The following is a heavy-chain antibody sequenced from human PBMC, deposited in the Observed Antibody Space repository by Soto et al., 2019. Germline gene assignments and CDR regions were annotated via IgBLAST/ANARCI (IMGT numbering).Heavy chain of an antibody. J-gene: IGHJ6*02. CDR1: GGSLSNYG. D-gene: IGHD4-17*01. CDR2: IIPVLGTA. Sequence: QVQLVQSGAEVKKPGSSVKVSCKASGGSLSNYGISWVRQAPGQGLEWMGGIIPVLGTANYAQKFQGRVTITADESTSIVYMDVTSLRSEDTAVYYCARGDATKIVVTTYYGMDVWGQGPTVTVSS. CDR3: ARGDATKIVVTTYYGMDV. V-gene: IGHV1-69*11.